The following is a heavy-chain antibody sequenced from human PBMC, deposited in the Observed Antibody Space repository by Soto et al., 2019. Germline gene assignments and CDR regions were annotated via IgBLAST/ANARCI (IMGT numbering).Heavy chain of an antibody. CDR2: IRSKANSYAT. J-gene: IGHJ4*02. CDR1: GFTFSGSA. CDR3: TRLQEHDYNGSGSPLFDS. V-gene: IGHV3-73*02. Sequence: EVQLVESGGGLVQPGGSLKLSCAASGFTFSGSAMHWVRQASGTGLEGVGSIRSKANSYATAYAASVKGRFTISRDDSKNTEYLQMNSLKTEYTAVYYCTRLQEHDYNGSGSPLFDSWGQGTLVTVSS. D-gene: IGHD3-22*01.